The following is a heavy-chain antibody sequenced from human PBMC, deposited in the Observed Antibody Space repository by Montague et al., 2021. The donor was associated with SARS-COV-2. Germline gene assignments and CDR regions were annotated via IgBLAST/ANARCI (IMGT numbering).Heavy chain of an antibody. CDR2: MHSSGST. D-gene: IGHD3-22*01. Sequence: TLSLTCTVSGGSIASGYNCWSWIRQPAGIGLEWIGRMHSSGSTDYNRALKSRVTISVDLSKNQFSLKLNSVTAADTAVYYCARAGHYYDSSGYWNAFHVWGQGTLVTVSS. CDR3: ARAGHYYDSSGYWNAFHV. J-gene: IGHJ3*01. V-gene: IGHV4-61*02. CDR1: GGSIASGYN.